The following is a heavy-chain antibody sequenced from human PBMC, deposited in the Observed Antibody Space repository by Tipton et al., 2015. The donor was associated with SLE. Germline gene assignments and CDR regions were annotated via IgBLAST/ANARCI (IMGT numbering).Heavy chain of an antibody. Sequence: SLRLSCAASGFTFSGSAMHWVRQASGKGLEWVGRIRSKANSYATAYAASVKGRFTISRDDSKNTAYLQMNSLKTEDTAVFYCTGDYYDSSGSHFGFDYWGQGTLVAVSS. V-gene: IGHV3-73*01. CDR1: GFTFSGSA. CDR2: IRSKANSYAT. CDR3: TGDYYDSSGSHFGFDY. D-gene: IGHD3-22*01. J-gene: IGHJ4*02.